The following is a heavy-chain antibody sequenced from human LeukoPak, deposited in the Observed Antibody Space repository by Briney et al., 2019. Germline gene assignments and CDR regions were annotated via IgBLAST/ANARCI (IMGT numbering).Heavy chain of an antibody. CDR3: ARELGLYSSGWYYFDY. V-gene: IGHV1-18*01. CDR2: ISAYNGNT. CDR1: GYTFTSYG. J-gene: IGHJ4*02. D-gene: IGHD6-19*01. Sequence: ASVKVSCKASGYTFTSYGISRVRQAPGQGLEWMGWISAYNGNTNYAQKLQGRVTMTTDTSTSTAYMELRSLRSDDTAVYYCARELGLYSSGWYYFDYWGQGTLVTVSS.